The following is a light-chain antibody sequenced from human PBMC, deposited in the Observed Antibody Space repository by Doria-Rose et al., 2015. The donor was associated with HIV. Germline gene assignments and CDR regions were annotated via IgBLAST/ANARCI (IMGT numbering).Light chain of an antibody. CDR2: WAS. CDR1: QSLLYTSKNY. Sequence: DIQVTQSPESLGMSLGERATLNCKSNQSLLYTSKNYLAWYQQKPGQPPKLLIYWASTRQSVVPAQFSGSGSGTDFTLTISSLEAEDVAVYYCQQYYDTPSFGPGTTVDIK. V-gene: IGKV4-1*01. J-gene: IGKJ3*01. CDR3: QQYYDTPS.